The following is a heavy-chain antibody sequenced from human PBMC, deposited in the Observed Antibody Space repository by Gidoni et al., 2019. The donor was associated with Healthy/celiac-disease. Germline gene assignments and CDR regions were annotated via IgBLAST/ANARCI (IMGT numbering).Heavy chain of an antibody. CDR1: GFPFRRYA. Sequence: EVQLLESGGGLVQPGGSLRPSCAASGFPFRRYAISWVRQAPGKGLEWVSAISGSGGSTYYADSVKGRFTIARDNSKNTLYLQMNSLRAEDTAVYYCAKFASSGARQSVFDYWGQGTLVTVSS. CDR3: AKFASSGARQSVFDY. J-gene: IGHJ4*02. CDR2: ISGSGGST. D-gene: IGHD1-26*01. V-gene: IGHV3-23*01.